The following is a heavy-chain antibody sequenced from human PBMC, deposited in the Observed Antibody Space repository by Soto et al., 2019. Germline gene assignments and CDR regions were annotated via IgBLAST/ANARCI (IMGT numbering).Heavy chain of an antibody. D-gene: IGHD5-12*01. CDR2: ISAYNGNT. CDR1: GYTFTSYH. V-gene: IGHV1-18*01. J-gene: IGHJ4*02. CDR3: ARSIVATIWNYFDY. Sequence: GASVKVSCKASGYTFTSYHITWVRQAPGQGLEWMGWISAYNGNTNYAQNFQGRVSMTTDSSTTTAYMELRNLRSDDTAVYYCARSIVATIWNYFDYWGQGTLVTVSS.